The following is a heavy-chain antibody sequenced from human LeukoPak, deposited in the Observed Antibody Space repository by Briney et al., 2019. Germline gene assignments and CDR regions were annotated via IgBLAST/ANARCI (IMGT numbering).Heavy chain of an antibody. J-gene: IGHJ4*02. CDR2: IKEDGSEK. CDR3: AREHDYGDYVDY. Sequence: GGSLRLPCAASGFIFSSYWMSWVRQAPGKGLEWVANIKEDGSEKKYVDSVKGRFTISRDNAKNSVYLQMNSLRAEDTAVYYCAREHDYGDYVDYWGQGTLVTVSS. D-gene: IGHD4-17*01. CDR1: GFIFSSYW. V-gene: IGHV3-7*01.